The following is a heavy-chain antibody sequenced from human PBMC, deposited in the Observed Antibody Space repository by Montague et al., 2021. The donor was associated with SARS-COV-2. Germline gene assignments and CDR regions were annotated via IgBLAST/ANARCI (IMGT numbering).Heavy chain of an antibody. J-gene: IGHJ4*02. D-gene: IGHD3-3*01. CDR1: GFTFSSYA. CDR2: ISYDGSNK. Sequence: SLRLSCAASGFTFSSYAMHWVRQAPGKGLEWVAVISYDGSNKYYADPVKGRFTISRDNSKNALYLQMNSLRAEDTAVYYCARDLKEVIYDFWSGYYEGDYWGQGTLVTVSS. CDR3: ARDLKEVIYDFWSGYYEGDY. V-gene: IGHV3-30*04.